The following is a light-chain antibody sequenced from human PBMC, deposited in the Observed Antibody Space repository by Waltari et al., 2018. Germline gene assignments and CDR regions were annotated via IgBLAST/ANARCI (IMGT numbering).Light chain of an antibody. J-gene: IGKJ1*01. CDR1: RSLLHSNEQNY. Sequence: IVMTQSPLSLSVTPGESASISCRSSRSLLHSNEQNYLEWYFQKPGQSPQPLIYLGSNRASGVPDRFSGSGSGTDFTMQISRVEAEDVGIYFCMQALQTPWTFGQGTKVEI. CDR3: MQALQTPWT. V-gene: IGKV2-28*01. CDR2: LGS.